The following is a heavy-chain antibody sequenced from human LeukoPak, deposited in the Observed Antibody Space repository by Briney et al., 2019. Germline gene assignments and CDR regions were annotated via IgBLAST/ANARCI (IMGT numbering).Heavy chain of an antibody. CDR1: GFTFSTYG. J-gene: IGHJ4*02. CDR2: IRYDGSNE. CDR3: ARGGFDY. Sequence: GGSLRLSCVASGFTFSTYGMHWVRQAPGKGLEWVAFIRYDGSNEYLDSVKGRFTISRDNSKNTLYLQMNSLKPEDTAVYYCARGGFDYWGQGTLVTVSS. D-gene: IGHD3-16*01. V-gene: IGHV3-30*02.